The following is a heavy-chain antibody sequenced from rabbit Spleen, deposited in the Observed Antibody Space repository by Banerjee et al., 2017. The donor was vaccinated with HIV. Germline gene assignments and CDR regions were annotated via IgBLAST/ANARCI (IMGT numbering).Heavy chain of an antibody. Sequence: QSLEESGGDLVKPGASLTLTCTASGVSFSSSSYMCWVRQAPGKGLEWIACIDSGSSGFTYFATWAKGRLIMSRTSSTTVTLQMTSLTAADTATYFCARGSAAMTMVITGFYLNLWGPGTLVTVS. D-gene: IGHD2-1*01. CDR2: IDSGSSGFT. J-gene: IGHJ4*01. CDR1: GVSFSSSSY. V-gene: IGHV1S40*01. CDR3: ARGSAAMTMVITGFYLNL.